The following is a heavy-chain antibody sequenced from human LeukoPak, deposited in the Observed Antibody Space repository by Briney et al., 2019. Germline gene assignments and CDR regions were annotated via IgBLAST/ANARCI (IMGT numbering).Heavy chain of an antibody. CDR1: GFTFSSYA. CDR3: VRDRFFYDSRGHRVFDY. J-gene: IGHJ4*02. CDR2: INQDGNAK. V-gene: IGHV3-7*01. Sequence: QPGRSLRLSCAASGFTFSSYAMHWVRQAPGKGLEWVANINQDGNAKYYVDSMKGRFSISRDNANNSLYLQMNSLRAEDTAVYYCVRDRFFYDSRGHRVFDYWGQGTLVTVSS. D-gene: IGHD3-22*01.